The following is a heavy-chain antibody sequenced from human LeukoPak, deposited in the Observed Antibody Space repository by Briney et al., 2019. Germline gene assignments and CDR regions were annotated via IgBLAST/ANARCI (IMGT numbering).Heavy chain of an antibody. J-gene: IGHJ5*02. Sequence: SETLSLTCTVSGGSISSYYWSWIRQPPGKGLEWFGYIYYSGSTNYNPSLKSRVTISVDTSKNQFSLKLSSVTAADTAVYYCARDSSGYCSGGSCLQNWFDPWGQGTLVTVSS. CDR2: IYYSGST. V-gene: IGHV4-59*01. CDR1: GGSISSYY. CDR3: ARDSSGYCSGGSCLQNWFDP. D-gene: IGHD2-15*01.